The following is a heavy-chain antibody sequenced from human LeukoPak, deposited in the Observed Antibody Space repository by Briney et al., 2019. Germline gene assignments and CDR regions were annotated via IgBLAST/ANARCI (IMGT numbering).Heavy chain of an antibody. D-gene: IGHD3-16*01. CDR2: INSDESIS. J-gene: IGHJ1*01. V-gene: IGHV3-74*01. CDR3: LYGGYFQH. CDR1: GFTFSTYW. Sequence: GGSLRLSCAASGFTFSTYWMHWVRQAPNQGLMWVSRINSDESISDYADSVNGRFTIFMYNAKNTLYLQMNSLRAEDTAVYFCLYGGYFQHWGQGTLVTVSS.